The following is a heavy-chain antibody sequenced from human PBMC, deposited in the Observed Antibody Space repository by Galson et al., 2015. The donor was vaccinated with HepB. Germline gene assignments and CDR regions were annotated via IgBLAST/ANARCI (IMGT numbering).Heavy chain of an antibody. D-gene: IGHD7-27*01. J-gene: IGHJ4*02. CDR2: ISAYSGKT. Sequence: SVKVSCKASGYTFSNYNINWVRQAPGQGLEWMGWISAYSGKTNFAQKFQGRVTLTMDTSTSTAYMELRTLRSDDTAVYYCARGIGATGEIDYWARGTLVTVSS. CDR1: GYTFSNYN. CDR3: ARGIGATGEIDY. V-gene: IGHV1-18*01.